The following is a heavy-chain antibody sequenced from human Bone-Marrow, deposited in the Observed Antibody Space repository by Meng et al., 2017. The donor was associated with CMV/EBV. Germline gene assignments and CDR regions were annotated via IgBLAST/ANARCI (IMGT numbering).Heavy chain of an antibody. CDR2: IHSGGRTT. Sequence: SCEASGFTLSNYEMNWVRQAPGKGLEGISYIHSGGRTTHYADSVKGRFTISIDKTKNTLYLQMASLRAEDTALYYCAFFCSKGDCSRDYWGQGTLVTVSS. J-gene: IGHJ4*02. D-gene: IGHD2-21*01. V-gene: IGHV3-48*03. CDR3: AFFCSKGDCSRDY. CDR1: GFTLSNYE.